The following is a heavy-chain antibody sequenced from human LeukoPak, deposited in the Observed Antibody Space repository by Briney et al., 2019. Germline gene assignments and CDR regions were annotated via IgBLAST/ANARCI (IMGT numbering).Heavy chain of an antibody. CDR2: IIPIFGTA. Sequence: EASVKVSCKASGGTFSSYAISWVRQAPGQGLEWMGGIIPIFGTANYAQKFQGRVTITADESTSTAYMELSSLRSEDTAVYYCASNVVVPAASYYYYYMDVWGKGTTVTVSS. CDR3: ASNVVVPAASYYYYYMDV. D-gene: IGHD2-2*01. J-gene: IGHJ6*03. CDR1: GGTFSSYA. V-gene: IGHV1-69*13.